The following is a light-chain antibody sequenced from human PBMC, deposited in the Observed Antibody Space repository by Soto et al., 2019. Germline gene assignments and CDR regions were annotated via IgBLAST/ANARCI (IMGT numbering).Light chain of an antibody. J-gene: IGLJ1*01. V-gene: IGLV1-44*01. CDR3: QSYDMSLNNHV. CDR1: TSNIGTNT. CDR2: SND. Sequence: QSVLTQSPSASGTPGQRVSISCSGSTSNIGTNTVSWYQHVPGTAPKLLIYSNDQRPSAVPGRFSGSKSGTSASLAISGLLSEDEADYYCQSYDMSLNNHVFGTGTKVTVL.